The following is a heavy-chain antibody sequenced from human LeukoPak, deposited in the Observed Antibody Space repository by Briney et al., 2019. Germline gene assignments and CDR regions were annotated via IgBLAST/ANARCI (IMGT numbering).Heavy chain of an antibody. J-gene: IGHJ4*02. D-gene: IGHD6-19*01. CDR3: ARGRSSGWVVD. V-gene: IGHV1-46*01. CDR1: GYTFTSYY. CDR2: INPSGGST. Sequence: ASVNVSCTASGYTFTSYYMHWVRQAPGQGLEWMGIINPSGGSTNYAQKFQGRVTMTRDTSTSTVYMELSSLRSEDTAVFYCARGRSSGWVVDWGQGTLVTVSS.